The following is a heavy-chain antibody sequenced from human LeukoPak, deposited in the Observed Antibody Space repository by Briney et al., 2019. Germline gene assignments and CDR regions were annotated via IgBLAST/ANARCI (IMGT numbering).Heavy chain of an antibody. CDR1: GFTFSGFG. Sequence: GGSLRLSCAASGFTFSGFGMHWVRQAPGKGLEWVAFIQHDSGKTYYADSVKGRFTISRDNSKNTLYLQMNSLRTEDTAVYYCAKDSPVLTYWGQGTLVTVSS. J-gene: IGHJ4*02. V-gene: IGHV3-30*02. CDR3: AKDSPVLTY. CDR2: IQHDSGKT.